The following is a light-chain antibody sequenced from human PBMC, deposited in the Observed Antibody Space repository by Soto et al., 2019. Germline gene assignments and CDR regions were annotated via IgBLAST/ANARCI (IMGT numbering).Light chain of an antibody. CDR1: QTISSC. Sequence: DIQRTQSPSTLSGSVGERVTITCRASQTISSCLAWYQQEPGKAPKLLIYKASTLKSGVPSRFSGSGSGTEFTLTISSLQPDDFATYYCQHYNSYSEAFGQGTKVDIK. CDR2: KAS. J-gene: IGKJ1*01. V-gene: IGKV1-5*03. CDR3: QHYNSYSEA.